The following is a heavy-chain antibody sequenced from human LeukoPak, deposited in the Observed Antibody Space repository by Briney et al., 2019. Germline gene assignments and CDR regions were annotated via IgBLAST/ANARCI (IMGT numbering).Heavy chain of an antibody. CDR3: ARALSGYDIAAAGTPMWYYYMDV. CDR1: GYTFTSYG. CDR2: ISAYNGNT. Sequence: ASVKVSCKASGYTFTSYGISWVRQAPGPGLEWMGWISAYNGNTNYAQKLQGRVTMTTDTSTSTAYMELRSLRSEDTAVYYCARALSGYDIAAAGTPMWYYYMDVWGKGTTVTVSS. D-gene: IGHD6-13*01. J-gene: IGHJ6*03. V-gene: IGHV1-18*01.